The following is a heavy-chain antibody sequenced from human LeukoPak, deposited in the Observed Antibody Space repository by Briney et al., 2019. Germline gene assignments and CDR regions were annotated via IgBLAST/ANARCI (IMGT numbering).Heavy chain of an antibody. V-gene: IGHV3-23*01. CDR1: GFTFSSYA. J-gene: IGHJ4*02. CDR2: ISGSGGST. Sequence: PGGSLRLSCAASGFTFSSYAMSWVRQAPEKGLEWVSAISGSGGSTYYADSVKGRFTISRDNSKNTLYLQMNSLRAEDTGVYYCAKDSGYSYGYGSVDYWGQGTLVTVSS. CDR3: AKDSGYSYGYGSVDY. D-gene: IGHD5-18*01.